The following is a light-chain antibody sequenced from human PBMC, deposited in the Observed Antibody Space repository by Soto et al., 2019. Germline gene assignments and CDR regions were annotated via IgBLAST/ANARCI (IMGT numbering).Light chain of an antibody. V-gene: IGLV2-8*01. CDR1: SSDVGGYNR. J-gene: IGLJ3*02. Sequence: QSALTQPPSASGSPGQPVSISCTGTSSDVGGYNRVSWYQHHPGKAPKLIIYEVFKRPSGVPDRFSGSKPGNTASLTVSGLQAEDEADYYCNSYAGNSWVFGGGTQLTVL. CDR2: EVF. CDR3: NSYAGNSWV.